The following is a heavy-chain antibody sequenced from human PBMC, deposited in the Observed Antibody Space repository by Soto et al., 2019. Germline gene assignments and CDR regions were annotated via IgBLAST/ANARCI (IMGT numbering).Heavy chain of an antibody. CDR3: ARDSRPDCGGDCYVSYSDY. V-gene: IGHV1-69*06. D-gene: IGHD2-21*02. CDR1: GGTFGNYA. Sequence: QVQLVQSGAEVKKPGSSVKVSCKSSGGTFGNYAISWVRQAPGQGLEWMGGIVPLFGTADYAQKFQGRVKISADKSTSTAYMVLTSLRSEDTAVYYCARDSRPDCGGDCYVSYSDYWGQGTLVTVSS. CDR2: IVPLFGTA. J-gene: IGHJ4*02.